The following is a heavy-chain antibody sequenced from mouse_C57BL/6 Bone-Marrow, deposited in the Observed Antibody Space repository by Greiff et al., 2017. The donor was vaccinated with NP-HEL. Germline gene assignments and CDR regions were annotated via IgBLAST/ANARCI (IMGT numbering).Heavy chain of an antibody. CDR2: ILPGSGST. Sequence: QVQLQQSGAELMKPGASVKLSCKATGYTFTGYWIEWVKQRPGHGLEWIGEILPGSGSTNYNEKFKGKATFTVETSSNTAYMQLSSLTTEDSAIYYCSSRLWLRRWFAYWGQGTLVTVSA. CDR3: SSRLWLRRWFAY. D-gene: IGHD2-2*01. CDR1: GYTFTGYW. V-gene: IGHV1-9*01. J-gene: IGHJ3*01.